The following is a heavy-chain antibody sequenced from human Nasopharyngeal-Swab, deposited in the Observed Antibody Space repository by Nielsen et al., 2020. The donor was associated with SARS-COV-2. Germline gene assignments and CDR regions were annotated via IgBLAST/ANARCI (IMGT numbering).Heavy chain of an antibody. CDR3: ARQDYVRAFDI. CDR2: IYYSGST. J-gene: IGHJ3*02. Sequence: SETLSLTCPVSGGSISSYYWSWIRQPPGKGLEWIGYIYYSGSTNYNPSLKSRVTISVDTSKNQFSLKLSSVTAADTAVYYCARQDYVRAFDIWGQGTMVTVSS. D-gene: IGHD3-10*02. CDR1: GGSISSYY. V-gene: IGHV4-59*08.